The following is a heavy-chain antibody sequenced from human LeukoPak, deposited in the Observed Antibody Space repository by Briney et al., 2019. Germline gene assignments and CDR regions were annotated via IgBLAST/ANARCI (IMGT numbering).Heavy chain of an antibody. CDR2: IYYSGST. V-gene: IGHV4-39*07. CDR1: GGSISSSSYY. J-gene: IGHJ5*02. CDR3: ARAQWLRNWFDP. Sequence: PSKTLSLTCTVSGGSISSSSYYWGWIRQPPGKGLEWIGSIYYSGSTYYNPSLKSRVTISVDTSKNQFSLKLSSVTAADTAVYYCARAQWLRNWFDPWGQGTLVTVSS. D-gene: IGHD5-12*01.